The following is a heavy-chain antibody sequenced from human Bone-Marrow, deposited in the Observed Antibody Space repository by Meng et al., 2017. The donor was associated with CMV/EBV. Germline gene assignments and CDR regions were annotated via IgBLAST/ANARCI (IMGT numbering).Heavy chain of an antibody. Sequence: ASVKVSCKASGYTFTSYDINWVRQATGQGLEWMGWMNPNSGNTNYAQKFQGRVTMTRDTSISTAYMELSRLRSDDTGVYYCARPGDSSAYSNYYFDYWGQGTRVTVSS. CDR1: GYTFTSYD. V-gene: IGHV1-8*01. D-gene: IGHD3-22*01. CDR2: MNPNSGNT. J-gene: IGHJ4*02. CDR3: ARPGDSSAYSNYYFDY.